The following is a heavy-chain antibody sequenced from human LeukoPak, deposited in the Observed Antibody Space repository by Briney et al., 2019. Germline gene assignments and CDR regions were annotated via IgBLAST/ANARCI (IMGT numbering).Heavy chain of an antibody. V-gene: IGHV3-23*01. J-gene: IGHJ4*02. CDR2: ISGGGDST. CDR1: GFTFRSYG. Sequence: GGSLRLSCAASGFTFRSYGMSWVRQAPGKGLEWVSGISGGGDSTYYADSVKGRFTISRDSSKSTLYLQINNVRVDDTAIYCAKDHGRARSTWYYWGQGALVTVSS. D-gene: IGHD6-13*01. CDR3: AKDHGRARSTWYY.